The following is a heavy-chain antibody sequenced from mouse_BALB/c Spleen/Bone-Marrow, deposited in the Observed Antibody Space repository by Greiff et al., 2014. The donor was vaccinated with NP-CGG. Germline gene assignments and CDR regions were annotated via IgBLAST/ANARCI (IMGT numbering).Heavy chain of an antibody. J-gene: IGHJ1*01. CDR1: GYSITSDYA. Sequence: EVMLVESGPGLVKPSQSLSLTCTVAGYSITSDYAWHWIRQFPENKLEWMGYISYSASTSYYPYLKSRISITRDTSKNQFFLQLNSVTNEDTAIYYCARSADWYFDVWGAGTTVTVSS. CDR3: ARSADWYFDV. CDR2: ISYSAST. V-gene: IGHV3-2*02.